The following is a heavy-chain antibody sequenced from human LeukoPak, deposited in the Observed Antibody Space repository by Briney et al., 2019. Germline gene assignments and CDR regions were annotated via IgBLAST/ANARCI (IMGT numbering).Heavy chain of an antibody. D-gene: IGHD3-22*01. J-gene: IGHJ4*02. CDR1: GGTFSSYA. Sequence: VASVKVSCKASGGTFSSYAISWVRQAPGQGLEWMGGIIPIFGTANYAQKFQGRVTITADKSTSTAYMELSSLRSEDTAVYYCAREVDSSGYYFDYWGQGTLVTVSS. CDR3: AREVDSSGYYFDY. V-gene: IGHV1-69*06. CDR2: IIPIFGTA.